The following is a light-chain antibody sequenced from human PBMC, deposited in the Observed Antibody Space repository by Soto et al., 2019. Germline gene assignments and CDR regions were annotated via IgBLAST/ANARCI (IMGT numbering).Light chain of an antibody. CDR2: GAS. Sequence: IVLTQSPGTLSLSPGERATLSCRASQSVSSNYLAWYQQKPGQAPRLLIYGASSRATGIPDRFSGSGSGTDFTLTISRLEPEDFAVYYCQQYGSSPNFGGGTKVDIK. V-gene: IGKV3-20*01. CDR3: QQYGSSPN. CDR1: QSVSSNY. J-gene: IGKJ4*01.